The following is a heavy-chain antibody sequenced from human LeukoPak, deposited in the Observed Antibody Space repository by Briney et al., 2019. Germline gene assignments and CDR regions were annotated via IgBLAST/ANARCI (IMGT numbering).Heavy chain of an antibody. Sequence: ASVKVSCKASGYAFTGYYMHWVRQAPGQGLEWMGWINPNSGGTNYAQKFQGRVTMTRDTSISTAYMELSRLRSDDTAVYYCARDHPDKFNIVLMVYAFSRFDPWGQGTLVTVSS. CDR1: GYAFTGYY. D-gene: IGHD2-8*01. CDR2: INPNSGGT. CDR3: ARDHPDKFNIVLMVYAFSRFDP. J-gene: IGHJ5*02. V-gene: IGHV1-2*02.